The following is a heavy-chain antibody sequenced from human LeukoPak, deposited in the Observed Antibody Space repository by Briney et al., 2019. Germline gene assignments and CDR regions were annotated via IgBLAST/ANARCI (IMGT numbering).Heavy chain of an antibody. CDR2: IIPILGIA. CDR1: GGTFSSYA. V-gene: IGHV1-69*04. D-gene: IGHD2-2*01. CDR3: ASDCRSTICKFRPMDV. J-gene: IGHJ6*02. Sequence: ASVKVSCKASGGTFSSYAISWVRQAPGQALEWMGRIIPILGIANYVQKFQGRVTITADKSTSTASMELSSLRSADTAVCYCASDCRSTICKFRPMDVWGQGTTVTVSS.